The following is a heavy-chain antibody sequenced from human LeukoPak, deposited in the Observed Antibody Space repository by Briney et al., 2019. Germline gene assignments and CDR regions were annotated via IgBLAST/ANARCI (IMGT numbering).Heavy chain of an antibody. V-gene: IGHV3-74*01. CDR3: AGDLGWDDVFDI. Sequence: GGSLRLSCAASGFTFSRYWMHWVRQAPGKGLVWVFRINSDGSSTSYADSVKGRFTISRDNAKNTLYLQINSLKAEDTAVYYCAGDLGWDDVFDIWGQGTMATVSS. CDR2: INSDGSST. D-gene: IGHD1-26*01. J-gene: IGHJ3*02. CDR1: GFTFSRYW.